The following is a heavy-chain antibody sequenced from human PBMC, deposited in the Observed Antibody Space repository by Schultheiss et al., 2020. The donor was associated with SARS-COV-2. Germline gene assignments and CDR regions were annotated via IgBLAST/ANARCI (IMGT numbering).Heavy chain of an antibody. CDR3: ARDVYSSSWFYFDY. D-gene: IGHD6-13*01. Sequence: SETLSLTCTVSGGSISSSSYYWGWIRQPPGKGLEWIGSIYSSGSTYYNPSLKSRVTISVDTSKNQFSLKLSSVTAADTAVYYCARDVYSSSWFYFDYWGQGTLVTVSS. V-gene: IGHV4-39*02. J-gene: IGHJ4*02. CDR2: IYSSGST. CDR1: GGSISSSSYY.